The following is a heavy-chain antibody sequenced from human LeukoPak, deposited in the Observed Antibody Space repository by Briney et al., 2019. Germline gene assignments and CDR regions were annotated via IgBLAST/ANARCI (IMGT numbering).Heavy chain of an antibody. D-gene: IGHD4-23*01. Sequence: PSETLSLTCTVSGGSISSYYWSRIRQPPGKGLEWIGYIYTSGSTNYNPSLKSRVTISVDTSKNQFSLKLSSVTAADTAVYYCARHPGTVVTWFDPWGQGTLVTVSS. CDR3: ARHPGTVVTWFDP. CDR1: GGSISSYY. CDR2: IYTSGST. V-gene: IGHV4-4*09. J-gene: IGHJ5*02.